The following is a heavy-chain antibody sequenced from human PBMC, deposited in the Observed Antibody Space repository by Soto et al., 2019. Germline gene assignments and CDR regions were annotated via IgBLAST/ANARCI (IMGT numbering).Heavy chain of an antibody. CDR2: MYHSGTS. D-gene: IGHD3-10*01. Sequence: SETLSLTCTVSGGSISSDNRWNWVRHAPGKGLEWIGEMYHSGTSNKNASLKGRVTMSVDTSNNQFSLNLNSVTAADTAMYSCARQKKVGTAPQACDIWGQGTMVTASS. J-gene: IGHJ3*02. V-gene: IGHV4-4*02. CDR1: GGSISSDNR. CDR3: ARQKKVGTAPQACDI.